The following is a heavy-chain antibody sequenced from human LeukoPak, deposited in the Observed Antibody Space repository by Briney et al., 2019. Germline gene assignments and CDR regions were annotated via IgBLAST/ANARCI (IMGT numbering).Heavy chain of an antibody. J-gene: IGHJ5*01. V-gene: IGHV3-7*01. Sequence: GGSLRLSCAASGYTFSNYWMNWVRQAPGKGLEWVVAIKQDGSEKYYVDSVKGRFTISRDNAKNSLYLQMNSLRAEDTAVYYCARGGSYSWFDSWGQGTPVTVSS. CDR1: GYTFSNYW. CDR2: IKQDGSEK. CDR3: ARGGSYSWFDS.